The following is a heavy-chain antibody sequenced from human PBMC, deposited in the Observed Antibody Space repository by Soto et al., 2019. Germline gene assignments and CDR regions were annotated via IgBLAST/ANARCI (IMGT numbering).Heavy chain of an antibody. V-gene: IGHV3-9*01. CDR3: AKDIGSGYFGGLYYYYGMDV. Sequence: PGGSLRLSCAASGFTFDDYAMHWVRQAPGKGLEWVSGISWNSDSIGYADSVKGRITISRDNAKKSLYLQMNSLRDEDTGFYYRAKDIGSGYFGGLYYYYGMDVWGQGTTVTVSS. CDR2: ISWNSDSI. CDR1: GFTFDDYA. D-gene: IGHD3-22*01. J-gene: IGHJ6*02.